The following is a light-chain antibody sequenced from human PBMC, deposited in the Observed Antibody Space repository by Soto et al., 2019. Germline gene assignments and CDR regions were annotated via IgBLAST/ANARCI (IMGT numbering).Light chain of an antibody. CDR2: WSS. CDR1: QSILDRSKNKYY. J-gene: IGKJ1*01. Sequence: DIVMTQSPDSLAVSLGERATFNCKSSQSILDRSKNKYYLAWYQQKSGQPPKLLIYWSSLRESGVPDRFTGSGSGTDFTLTISSLQAEDVAVYYCQQYDSSPRTFGQGTKVEIK. CDR3: QQYDSSPRT. V-gene: IGKV4-1*01.